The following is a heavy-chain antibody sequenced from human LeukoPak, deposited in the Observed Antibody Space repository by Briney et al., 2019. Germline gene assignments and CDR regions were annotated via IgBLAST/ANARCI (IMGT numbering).Heavy chain of an antibody. J-gene: IGHJ6*03. Sequence: GGSLRLSCAASGFTFSSYAMHWVRQAPGKGLEYVSGMSSNGGSTSYANSVKGRFAISRDNSKNTLYLQMSSLRAEDMAVYYCARGAYCTSTSCHNYYFYYMDVWGKGTTVTVAS. D-gene: IGHD2-2*01. V-gene: IGHV3-64*01. CDR3: ARGAYCTSTSCHNYYFYYMDV. CDR1: GFTFSSYA. CDR2: MSSNGGST.